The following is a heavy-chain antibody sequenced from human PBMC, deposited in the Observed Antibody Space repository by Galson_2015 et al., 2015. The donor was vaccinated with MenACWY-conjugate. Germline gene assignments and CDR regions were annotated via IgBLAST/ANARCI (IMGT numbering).Heavy chain of an antibody. CDR2: IKQDGSEK. CDR3: ARETDLYYDSSGYYFYFDY. J-gene: IGHJ4*02. CDR1: GFTFSSYW. V-gene: IGHV3-7*03. Sequence: SLRLSCAASGFTFSSYWMSWVRQAPGKGLEWVANIKQDGSEKYYVDSVKGRFTISRDNAKNSLYLQTNSLRAEDTAVYYCARETDLYYDSSGYYFYFDYWGQGTLVTVSS. D-gene: IGHD3-22*01.